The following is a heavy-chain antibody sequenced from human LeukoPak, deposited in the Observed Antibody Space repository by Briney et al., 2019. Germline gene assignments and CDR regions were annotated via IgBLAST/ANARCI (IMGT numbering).Heavy chain of an antibody. CDR1: GGSFSGYY. Sequence: SETLSLTCAVYGGSFSGYYWSWIRQPPGKGLEWIGEINHSGSTNYNPSLKSRVTTSVDTSRNQFSLKLSSVTAADTAVYYCARTQYSSSWSIDYWGQGTLVTVSS. CDR2: INHSGST. V-gene: IGHV4-34*01. D-gene: IGHD6-13*01. CDR3: ARTQYSSSWSIDY. J-gene: IGHJ4*02.